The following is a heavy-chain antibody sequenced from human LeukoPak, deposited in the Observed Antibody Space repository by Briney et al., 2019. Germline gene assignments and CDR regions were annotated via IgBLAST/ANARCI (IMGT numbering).Heavy chain of an antibody. CDR2: IYYSGST. V-gene: IGHV4-59*01. Sequence: SETLSLTCTVSGGSISSYYWSWIRQPPGKGLEWIGYIYYSGSTNYNPSLKSRVTISVDTSKNQFSLKLSSVTAADTAVYYCARVTGGYSGYDAFDCWGQGTLVTVSS. J-gene: IGHJ4*02. D-gene: IGHD5-12*01. CDR3: ARVTGGYSGYDAFDC. CDR1: GGSISSYY.